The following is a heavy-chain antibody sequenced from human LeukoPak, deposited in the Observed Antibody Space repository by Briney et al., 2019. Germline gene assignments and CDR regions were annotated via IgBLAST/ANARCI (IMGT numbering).Heavy chain of an antibody. Sequence: SETLSLTCAVYGGSFSGYYWSWIRQPPGKGLEWIGEINHSGSTNYNPSLKSRVTISVATSKSQFSLKLSSVTAADTAVYYCARGRGSSYYYYGMDVWGQGTTVTVSS. V-gene: IGHV4-34*01. CDR1: GGSFSGYY. CDR2: INHSGST. D-gene: IGHD2-15*01. J-gene: IGHJ6*02. CDR3: ARGRGSSYYYYGMDV.